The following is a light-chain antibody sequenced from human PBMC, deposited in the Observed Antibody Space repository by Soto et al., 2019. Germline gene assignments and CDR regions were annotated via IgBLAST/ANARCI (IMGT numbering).Light chain of an antibody. CDR2: LGS. J-gene: IGKJ3*01. CDR3: MQPQQTPIT. Sequence: DIVLTQSPLSLSVTPGEAASISCRSTQSLLHRNGYKYLDWYVQEPGQHPQLVIFLGSRRPSGVPDRFSGSGSCTDFTLKIRTVEAEDVGVYYCMQPQQTPITIGPGTKVDSK. CDR1: QSLLHRNGYKY. V-gene: IGKV2-28*01.